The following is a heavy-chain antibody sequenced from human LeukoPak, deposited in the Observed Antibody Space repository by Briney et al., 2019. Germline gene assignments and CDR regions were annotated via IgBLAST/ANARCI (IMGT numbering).Heavy chain of an antibody. CDR2: ISSSSSYI. J-gene: IGHJ4*02. CDR1: GFTFSSYS. Sequence: GGSLRLSCAASGFTFSSYSINWVRQAPGKGLEWVSSISSSSSYIYYADSVKGRFTISRDNSKNTLYLQMNSLRAEDTAVYYCARGRKWLVPCLDYWGQGTLVTVSS. V-gene: IGHV3-21*01. CDR3: ARGRKWLVPCLDY. D-gene: IGHD6-19*01.